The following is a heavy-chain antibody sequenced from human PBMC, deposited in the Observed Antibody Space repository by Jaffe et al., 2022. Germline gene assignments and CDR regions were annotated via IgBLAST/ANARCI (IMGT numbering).Heavy chain of an antibody. Sequence: EVQLVESGGGLVQPGGSLRLSCAASGFTFSSYWMHWVRQAPGKGLVWVSRINSDGSSTSYADSVKGRFTISRDNAKNTLYLQMNSLRAEDTAVYYCARMGWRERYSARGYYDSSGYYHRGFDYWGQGTLVTVSS. V-gene: IGHV3-74*01. J-gene: IGHJ4*02. CDR1: GFTFSSYW. D-gene: IGHD3-22*01. CDR2: INSDGSST. CDR3: ARMGWRERYSARGYYDSSGYYHRGFDY.